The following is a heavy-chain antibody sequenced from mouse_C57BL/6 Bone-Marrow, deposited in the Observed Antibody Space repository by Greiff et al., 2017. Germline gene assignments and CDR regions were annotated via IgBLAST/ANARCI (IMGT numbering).Heavy chain of an antibody. J-gene: IGHJ2*01. CDR2: IYYSGTI. D-gene: IGHD2-3*01. CDR1: GISITTGNYR. CDR3: ARESYDGFDY. Sequence: EVQLQESGPGLVKPSQTVFLTCTVTGISITTGNYRWSWIRQFPGNKLEWIGYIYYSGTITYNPSLTRRTTITSDTPKNQFFLEMNSLTAEDTATYYCARESYDGFDYWGQGTTLTVSS. V-gene: IGHV3-5*01.